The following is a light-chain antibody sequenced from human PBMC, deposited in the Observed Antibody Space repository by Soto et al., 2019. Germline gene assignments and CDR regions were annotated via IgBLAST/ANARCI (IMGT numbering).Light chain of an antibody. CDR2: EVN. V-gene: IGLV2-8*01. CDR1: SSDVGGYNY. Sequence: SVLTQPPSASGSPGQSVAISCTGTSSDVGGYNYVSWYQQHPGKAPQLMIYEVNKRPSGVPDRFSGSKSGNTASLTVSGLQAEDEADYYCSSYAGSSNVVGTGTKVTVL. CDR3: SSYAGSSNV. J-gene: IGLJ1*01.